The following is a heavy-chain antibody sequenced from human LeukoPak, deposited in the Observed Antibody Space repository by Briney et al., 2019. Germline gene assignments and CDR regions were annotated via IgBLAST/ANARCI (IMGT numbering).Heavy chain of an antibody. J-gene: IGHJ4*02. D-gene: IGHD1-26*01. CDR1: GGSISSTSHY. Sequence: PSETLSLTCTVSGGSISSTSHYWGWVRQPPGKGLEWIGNIYYSGSTYYNPSLKSRVTLSVDTSKNQFSLKLSSVTAADTAVYYCARISGSYFDYWGQGTLVTVSS. V-gene: IGHV4-39*01. CDR3: ARISGSYFDY. CDR2: IYYSGST.